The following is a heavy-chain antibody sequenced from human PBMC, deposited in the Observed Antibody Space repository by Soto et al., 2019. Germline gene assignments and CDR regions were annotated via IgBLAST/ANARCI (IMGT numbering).Heavy chain of an antibody. J-gene: IGHJ4*02. CDR3: AREGVAVAGVRSYFDY. CDR1: GFTFSSYG. Sequence: QVQLVESGGGVVQPGRSLRLSCAASGFTFSSYGLHWFRQAPGKGLEWVAVIWYDGSNKYYADSVKGRFTISRDNSKNTLYLQMNSLRAENTAVYYCAREGVAVAGVRSYFDYWGQGTLVTVSS. CDR2: IWYDGSNK. D-gene: IGHD6-19*01. V-gene: IGHV3-33*01.